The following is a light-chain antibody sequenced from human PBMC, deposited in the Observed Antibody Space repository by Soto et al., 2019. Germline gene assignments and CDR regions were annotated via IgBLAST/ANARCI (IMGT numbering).Light chain of an antibody. CDR2: EVT. Sequence: QSVLTQPASVSGSPGQSITISCTGTSSDVGGYNYVSWYQKHPGKAPKVMIYEVTNRPSGVSNRFSGSKSGNTASLTISGLQVEDEADYYCGSYTTSSNYVFGTGTKVTVL. CDR1: SSDVGGYNY. CDR3: GSYTTSSNYV. V-gene: IGLV2-14*01. J-gene: IGLJ1*01.